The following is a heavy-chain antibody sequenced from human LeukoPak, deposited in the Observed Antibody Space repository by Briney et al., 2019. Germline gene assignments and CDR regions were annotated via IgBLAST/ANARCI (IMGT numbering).Heavy chain of an antibody. CDR1: DDSITIYY. D-gene: IGHD5-18*01. CDR2: IDHTGIT. CDR3: AREGGGYSYGSGYYFDY. Sequence: SETLSLTCTVSDDSITIYYWTWIRQPPGKGLEWIGYIDHTGITNYNPSLNSRVTISRDTSKNHFSLELSSATAADTAVYYCAREGGGYSYGSGYYFDYWGQGTLVTVSS. J-gene: IGHJ4*02. V-gene: IGHV4-59*01.